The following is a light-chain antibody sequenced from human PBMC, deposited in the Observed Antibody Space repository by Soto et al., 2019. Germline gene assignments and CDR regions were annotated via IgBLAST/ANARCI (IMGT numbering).Light chain of an antibody. J-gene: IGKJ5*01. CDR1: QSISSY. CDR2: AAT. CDR3: QQRYSPPIT. V-gene: IGKV1-39*01. Sequence: DIQMTQSPSSLSASIGDRVTISCRASQSISSYLNWYQQKPGKVPKLLIYAATNLQSGVPSGFSGYGAGTDFTLTISSLQPEDFATYYCQQRYSPPITFGQGTRLEI.